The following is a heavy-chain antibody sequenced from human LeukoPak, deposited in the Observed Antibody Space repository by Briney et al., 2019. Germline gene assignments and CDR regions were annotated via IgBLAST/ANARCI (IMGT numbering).Heavy chain of an antibody. CDR3: ARPMVRGVISWWFDP. Sequence: GGSLRLSCAASGFTFSSYAMHWVRQAPGKGLEWVAVISYDGSNKYYADSVKGRFTISRDNSKNTLYLQMNSLRAEDTAVYYCARPMVRGVISWWFDPWGQGTLVTVSP. V-gene: IGHV3-30-3*01. D-gene: IGHD3-10*01. CDR2: ISYDGSNK. J-gene: IGHJ5*02. CDR1: GFTFSSYA.